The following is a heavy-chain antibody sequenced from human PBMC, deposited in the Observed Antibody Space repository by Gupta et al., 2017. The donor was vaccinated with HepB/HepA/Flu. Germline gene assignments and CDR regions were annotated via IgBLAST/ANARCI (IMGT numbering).Heavy chain of an antibody. CDR1: GGSFSGYY. CDR2: INHSGST. CDR3: ASFSSLYLARGYSGYEEDY. D-gene: IGHD5-12*01. J-gene: IGHJ4*02. V-gene: IGHV4-34*01. Sequence: QVQLQQWGAGLLKPSETLSLTCAVYGGSFSGYYWSWFRQPPGKGLEWIGEINHSGSTNYNPSLKSRVTISVDTSKNQFSLKLSSVTAADTAVYYCASFSSLYLARGYSGYEEDYWGQGTLVTVSS.